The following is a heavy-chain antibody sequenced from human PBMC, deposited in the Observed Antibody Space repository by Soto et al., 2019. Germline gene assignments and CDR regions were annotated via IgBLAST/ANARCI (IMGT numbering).Heavy chain of an antibody. CDR3: ARSIAAAGNYPDY. CDR2: IIPIFGTA. Sequence: ASVKVSCKASGGTFSSYSISWVRQAPGQGLEWMGGIIPIFGTANYAQKFQGRVTITADESTSTAYMELSSLRSEDTAVYYCARSIAAAGNYPDYWGQGTLVTVS. CDR1: GGTFSSYS. V-gene: IGHV1-69*13. D-gene: IGHD6-13*01. J-gene: IGHJ4*02.